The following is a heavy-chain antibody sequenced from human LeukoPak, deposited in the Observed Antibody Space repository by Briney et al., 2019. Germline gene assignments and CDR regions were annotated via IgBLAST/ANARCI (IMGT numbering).Heavy chain of an antibody. D-gene: IGHD6-25*01. CDR2: ISSSGSTI. Sequence: HPGGSLRLSCAASGFTFSSYEMNWVRQAPGKGLEWVSYISSSGSTIYYADSVKGRFTISRDNAKNSLYLQMNSLRAEDTAVYYCARRSAAKDAFDIWGQGTMVTVSS. CDR3: ARRSAAKDAFDI. CDR1: GFTFSSYE. J-gene: IGHJ3*02. V-gene: IGHV3-48*03.